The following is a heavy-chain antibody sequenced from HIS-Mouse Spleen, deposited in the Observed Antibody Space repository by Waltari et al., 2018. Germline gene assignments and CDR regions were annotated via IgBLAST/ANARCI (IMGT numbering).Heavy chain of an antibody. J-gene: IGHJ5*02. Sequence: FLTCTVSGGSISSSSYYWGWIRQPPGKGLEWIGSIYYSGSTYYNPSLKSRVTISVDTSKNQFSLKLSSVTAADTAVYYCARDEKSYDFWSGYYLGGANWFDPWGQGTLVTVSS. CDR2: IYYSGST. CDR3: ARDEKSYDFWSGYYLGGANWFDP. CDR1: GGSISSSSYY. D-gene: IGHD3-3*01. V-gene: IGHV4-39*07.